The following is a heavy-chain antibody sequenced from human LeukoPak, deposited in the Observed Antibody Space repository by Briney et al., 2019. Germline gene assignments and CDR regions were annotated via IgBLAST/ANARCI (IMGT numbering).Heavy chain of an antibody. CDR2: ISDLGCST. CDR1: GFTFSSYD. V-gene: IGHV3-23*01. Sequence: GGSLRLSCAVSGFTFSSYDMRWVRRPPARGRVGVSAISDLGCSTYYADSLKGRFTISRDNSKNKLYLQMNRLRAEDTAVYYCAKDQGSRISDFVYCVQGTEITVS. J-gene: IGHJ4*02. D-gene: IGHD3-10*01. CDR3: AKDQGSRISDFVY.